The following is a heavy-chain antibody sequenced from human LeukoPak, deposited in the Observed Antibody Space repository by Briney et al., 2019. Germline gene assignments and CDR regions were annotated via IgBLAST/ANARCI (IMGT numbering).Heavy chain of an antibody. CDR3: ARGLHYYYYGMDV. V-gene: IGHV3-30-3*01. CDR1: GFTFSSYT. J-gene: IGHJ6*04. Sequence: GGSLRLSCAASGFTFSSYTMHWVRQAPGKGLERVAVISYDGSDKYYADSVKGRFTISRHNPKNTLYLQMNSLRAEDTAVYYCARGLHYYYYGMDVWGEGTTVTVSS. CDR2: ISYDGSDK. D-gene: IGHD3-10*01.